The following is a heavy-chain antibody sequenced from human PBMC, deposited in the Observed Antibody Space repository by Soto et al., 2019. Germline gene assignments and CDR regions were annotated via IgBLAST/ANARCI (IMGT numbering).Heavy chain of an antibody. J-gene: IGHJ5*02. D-gene: IGHD4-17*01. Sequence: QVQLQESGPGLVKPAQTLSLTCTVSGGSISSGDYYWSWIRQPPGKGLEWIGYIYYSGSPYYNPSLQSLVTISVDTSKNQFSLKLSSVTAADTAVYYCARDGETEDGWFDPWGQGTLVTVSS. CDR3: ARDGETEDGWFDP. V-gene: IGHV4-30-4*01. CDR1: GGSISSGDYY. CDR2: IYYSGSP.